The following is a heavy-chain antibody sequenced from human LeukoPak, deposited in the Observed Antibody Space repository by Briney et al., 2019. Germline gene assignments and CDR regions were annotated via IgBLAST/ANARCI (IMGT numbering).Heavy chain of an antibody. CDR3: AGVSESGWYYFDY. CDR1: GLTFSTYV. V-gene: IGHV3-30*03. D-gene: IGHD6-19*01. CDR2: ISYDGSYK. J-gene: IGHJ4*02. Sequence: GGSLRLSCATSGLTFSTYVMSWIRQPPAKGLEGVAVISYDGSYKYYADSVKGRFSISRDNSKKTLYLQMSSLRDEDTAVYYCAGVSESGWYYFDYWGQGTLVTVSS.